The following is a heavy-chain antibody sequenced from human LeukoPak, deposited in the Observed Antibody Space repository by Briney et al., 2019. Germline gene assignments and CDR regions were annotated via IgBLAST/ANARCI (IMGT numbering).Heavy chain of an antibody. CDR1: GGAISSHY. D-gene: IGHD3-16*01. CDR2: IYHSGTT. V-gene: IGHV4-59*11. CDR3: ARAYADDYYYYMDV. J-gene: IGHJ6*03. Sequence: SETLSLTCTASGGAISSHYWSWIRQPPGKGLEWIGQIYHSGTTNYNPSLKSRVTISVDTYKSQFSLKLTAVTAADTAVYYCARAYADDYYYYMDVWGKGTTVTVSS.